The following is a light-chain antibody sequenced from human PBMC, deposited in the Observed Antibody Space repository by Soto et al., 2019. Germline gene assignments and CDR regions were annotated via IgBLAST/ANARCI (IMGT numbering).Light chain of an antibody. J-gene: IGLJ3*02. CDR3: ASYTDTTTQV. CDR1: NSDVGKFDY. V-gene: IGLV2-14*01. CDR2: AVT. Sequence: QSVLTQPASVSASPGQSITISCTGTNSDVGKFDYVSWYQHHPGKAPKLVISAVTRRSSGISDRFSGSKSGNTATLTISGLQPEDEGDYYCASYTDTTTQVFGGGTKLTVL.